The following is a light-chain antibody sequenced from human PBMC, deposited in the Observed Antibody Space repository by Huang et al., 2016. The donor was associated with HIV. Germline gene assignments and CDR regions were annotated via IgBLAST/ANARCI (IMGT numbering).Light chain of an antibody. V-gene: IGKV1-39*01. CDR1: QAISHY. CDR2: AIS. J-gene: IGKJ1*01. CDR3: QQTYNTPPWT. Sequence: DIQMTQSPSSLSASVGDRVTFTCRASQAISHYLNWYQQKPGQAPKLLIYAISTRQSGVPARFSGSGSGTDFALTITNLQPEDFATYYCQQTYNTPPWTFGQGTKVEIK.